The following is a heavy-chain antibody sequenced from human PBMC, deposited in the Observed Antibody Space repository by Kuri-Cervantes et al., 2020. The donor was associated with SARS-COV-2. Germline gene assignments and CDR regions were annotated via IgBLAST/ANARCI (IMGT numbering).Heavy chain of an antibody. CDR1: GYTFTSYG. CDR2: ISAYNGNT. D-gene: IGHD3-3*01. J-gene: IGHJ6*02. Sequence: ASVKVSCKASGYTFTSYGISWVRQAPGQGLEWMGWISAYNGNTNYAQKLQGRVTMTTDTSTSTAYMELRSLRSDDTAVYYCARGGEYYDFWSGYYTGGYYYYGMDVWGQGTTVTVSS. CDR3: ARGGEYYDFWSGYYTGGYYYYGMDV. V-gene: IGHV1-18*01.